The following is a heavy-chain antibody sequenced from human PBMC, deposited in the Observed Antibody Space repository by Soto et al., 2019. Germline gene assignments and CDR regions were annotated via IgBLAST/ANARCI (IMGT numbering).Heavy chain of an antibody. CDR1: GGTFSSYA. Sequence: QVQLVQSGAEVKKPGSSVRVSGKASGGTFSSYAISWVRQAPGQGLAWMGGSIPIFGTENYAQKFQGRVTITADESTSTAYMELSSLRSEATAVYYCARDRIAGSKYYYGMDVWGQGTTVTVSS. D-gene: IGHD6-13*01. V-gene: IGHV1-69*01. CDR2: SIPIFGTE. J-gene: IGHJ6*02. CDR3: ARDRIAGSKYYYGMDV.